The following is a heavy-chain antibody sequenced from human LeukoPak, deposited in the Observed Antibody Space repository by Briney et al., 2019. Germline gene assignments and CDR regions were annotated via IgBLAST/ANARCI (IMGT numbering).Heavy chain of an antibody. Sequence: GGSQRLSCAPSGFPFSDYYMTGLRQGPGKGGEGVSYFRGSGNMIYYADSVKGRFTISRDNAKSSVFLQMNSLRAEDTAVYFWARGPDSARDWGQGTLVTVSS. V-gene: IGHV3-11*01. CDR3: ARGPDSARD. CDR2: FRGSGNMI. CDR1: GFPFSDYY. J-gene: IGHJ4*02.